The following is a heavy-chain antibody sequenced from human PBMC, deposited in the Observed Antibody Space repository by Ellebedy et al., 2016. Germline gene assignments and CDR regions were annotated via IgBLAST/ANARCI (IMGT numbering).Heavy chain of an antibody. CDR2: IIPIFGTA. CDR1: GGTFSSYA. D-gene: IGHD6-13*01. V-gene: IGHV1-69*13. CDR3: ARIAAAGITQINWFDP. Sequence: SVKVSXXASGGTFSSYAISWVRQAPGQGLEWMGGIIPIFGTANYAQKFQGRVTITADESTSTAYMELSSLRSEDTAVYYCARIAAAGITQINWFDPWGQGTLVTVSS. J-gene: IGHJ5*02.